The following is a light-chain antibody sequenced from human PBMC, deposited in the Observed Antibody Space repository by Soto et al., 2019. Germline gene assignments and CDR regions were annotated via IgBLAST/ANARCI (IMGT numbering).Light chain of an antibody. CDR3: CSYAGNFTLV. J-gene: IGLJ2*01. Sequence: QSALTQPASVSGSPGQSISISCTGTRSDVGGYNIVSWYQQHPGKAPKLMIYEGNKRPSGVSNRFSGSKSGNTASLTISGLQAEDEADYHCCSYAGNFTLVFGGGTKLTVL. V-gene: IGLV2-23*01. CDR1: RSDVGGYNI. CDR2: EGN.